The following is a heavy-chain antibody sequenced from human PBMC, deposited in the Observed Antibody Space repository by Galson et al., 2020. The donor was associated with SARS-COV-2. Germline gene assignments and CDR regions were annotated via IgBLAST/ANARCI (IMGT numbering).Heavy chain of an antibody. J-gene: IGHJ4*02. Sequence: SGPTLVKPTQTLTLTCTFSGFSLSTSGMCVSWIRQPPGKALEWLARIDWDDDKYYSTSLKTRLTISKDTSKNQVVLTMTNMDPVDTATYYCARGEGVRGLLTGIDYWGQGTLVTVSS. CDR1: GFSLSTSGMC. CDR2: IDWDDDK. V-gene: IGHV2-70*11. D-gene: IGHD3-10*01. CDR3: ARGEGVRGLLTGIDY.